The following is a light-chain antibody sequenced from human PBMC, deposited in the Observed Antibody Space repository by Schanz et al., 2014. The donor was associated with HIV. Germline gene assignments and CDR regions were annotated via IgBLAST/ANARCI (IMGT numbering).Light chain of an antibody. CDR1: NNDIGSYTY. V-gene: IGLV2-14*03. CDR2: GVF. J-gene: IGLJ2*01. Sequence: QSALTQPASVSGSPGQSITVSCTGTNNDIGSYTYVAWYQQHPGKAPKVVVYGVFDRPSGVSNRFSGSKSGNTASLTISGLQAEDEADYYCSSYTSDTVVFGGGTKLTVL. CDR3: SSYTSDTVV.